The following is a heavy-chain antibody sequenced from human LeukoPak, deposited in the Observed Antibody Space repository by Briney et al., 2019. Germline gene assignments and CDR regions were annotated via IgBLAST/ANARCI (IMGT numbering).Heavy chain of an antibody. CDR3: ARPIPLVVPAAIVYIAAFDI. J-gene: IGHJ3*02. V-gene: IGHV5-51*01. CDR1: GYSFTSYW. Sequence: GESLKISCKGSGYSFTSYWIGWVRQVPGKGLEGMGIIYPGDSDTRYSPSFQGQVTISADKSISTAYLQWSRLKASDTAMYYCARPIPLVVPAAIVYIAAFDIWGQGTMVTVSS. CDR2: IYPGDSDT. D-gene: IGHD2-2*01.